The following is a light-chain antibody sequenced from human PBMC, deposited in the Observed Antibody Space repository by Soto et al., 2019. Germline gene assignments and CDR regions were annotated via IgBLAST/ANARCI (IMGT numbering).Light chain of an antibody. Sequence: QSALTQPASVSGSPGQSITISCTGTSSDVGGYNYVSWYQHHPGKAPKLMIFDVSNRPSGVSNRFSGSKSGNTASLTISGHHPEDEADYYSSSYTTSNTRQIVFGTGTKVTVL. CDR2: DVS. CDR3: SSYTTSNTRQIV. J-gene: IGLJ1*01. CDR1: SSDVGGYNY. V-gene: IGLV2-14*03.